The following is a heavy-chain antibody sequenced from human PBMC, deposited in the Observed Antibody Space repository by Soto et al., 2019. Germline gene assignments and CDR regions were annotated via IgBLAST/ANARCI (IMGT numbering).Heavy chain of an antibody. CDR2: IIPIFGTA. CDR1: GGTFSSYA. J-gene: IGHJ4*02. V-gene: IGHV1-69*13. D-gene: IGHD2-8*01. Sequence: GASVKVSCKASGGTFSSYAISWVRQAPGQGLEWMGGIIPIFGTANYAQKFQGRVTITADESTSTAYMELSSLRSEDTALYYCARDCTNGVCPYDYWGQGTLVTVSS. CDR3: ARDCTNGVCPYDY.